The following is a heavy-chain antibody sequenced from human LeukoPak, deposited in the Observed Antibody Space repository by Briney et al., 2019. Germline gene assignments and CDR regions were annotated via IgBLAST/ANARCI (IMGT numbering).Heavy chain of an antibody. V-gene: IGHV4-38-2*02. CDR2: IYLGGTT. J-gene: IGHJ4*02. Sequence: SETLSLTCSVSGYSISSGPYWGWIRQPPGQGLEWIASIYLGGTTYYTPSLKSRVTISVDTSKNQLSLRLSSVTAADTAVYFCAGDYGDYYFDYWGQGTLVTVSS. CDR3: AGDYGDYYFDY. CDR1: GYSISSGPY. D-gene: IGHD4-17*01.